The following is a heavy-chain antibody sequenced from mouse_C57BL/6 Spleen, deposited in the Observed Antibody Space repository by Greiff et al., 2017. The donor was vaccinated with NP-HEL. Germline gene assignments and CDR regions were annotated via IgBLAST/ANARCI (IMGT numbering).Heavy chain of an antibody. CDR1: GYAFSSSW. CDR2: IYPGDGDT. V-gene: IGHV1-82*01. CDR3: GRDYGSLYAMDY. Sequence: VKLQESGPELVKPGASVKISCKASGYAFSSSWMNWVKQRPGKGLEWIGRIYPGDGDTNYNGKFKGKATLTADKYSSTAYMQLSSLPSEDSAVYFCGRDYGSLYAMDYWGQGTSVTVSS. D-gene: IGHD1-1*01. J-gene: IGHJ4*01.